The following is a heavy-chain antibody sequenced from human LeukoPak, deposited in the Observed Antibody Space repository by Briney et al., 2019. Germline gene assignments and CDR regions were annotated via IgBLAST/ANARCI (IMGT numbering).Heavy chain of an antibody. V-gene: IGHV3-53*01. D-gene: IGHD3-22*01. CDR2: IYSGGST. CDR1: GFTVSSNY. CDR3: ARGYYYDSSGYYYLGVAFDI. Sequence: GGSLRLSCAASGFTVSSNYMSWVRQAPGKGLEWVSVIYSGGSTYYADSVMGRFTISRDNSKNTLYLQMNSLRAEDTAVYYCARGYYYDSSGYYYLGVAFDIWGQGTMVTVSS. J-gene: IGHJ3*02.